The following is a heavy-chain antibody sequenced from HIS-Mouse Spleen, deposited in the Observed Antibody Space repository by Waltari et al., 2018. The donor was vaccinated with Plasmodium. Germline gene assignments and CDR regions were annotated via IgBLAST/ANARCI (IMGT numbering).Heavy chain of an antibody. V-gene: IGHV1-69*01. J-gene: IGHJ4*02. Sequence: QVQLVQSGAEVKKPGSSVKVSCKASGGTFSSYAISWVRQAAGQGLEWMGGSIPIFGTANDAPKFQGRVTITADESTSTAYMELSSLRSEDTAVYYCARDYSGSYLDYWGQGTLVTVSS. CDR2: SIPIFGTA. D-gene: IGHD1-26*01. CDR1: GGTFSSYA. CDR3: ARDYSGSYLDY.